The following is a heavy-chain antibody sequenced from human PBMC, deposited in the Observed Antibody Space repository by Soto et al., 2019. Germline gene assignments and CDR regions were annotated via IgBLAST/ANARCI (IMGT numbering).Heavy chain of an antibody. D-gene: IGHD3-22*01. CDR3: ARDGGYYYDSSGYYPYYFDY. Sequence: SVKVSCKASGGTFSSYAISWVRQAPGQGLEWMGGIIPIFGTANYAQKFQGRVTITADESTSTAYMELSSLRSEDTAVYYCARDGGYYYDSSGYYPYYFDYWGQGTLVTVSS. V-gene: IGHV1-69*13. J-gene: IGHJ4*02. CDR2: IIPIFGTA. CDR1: GGTFSSYA.